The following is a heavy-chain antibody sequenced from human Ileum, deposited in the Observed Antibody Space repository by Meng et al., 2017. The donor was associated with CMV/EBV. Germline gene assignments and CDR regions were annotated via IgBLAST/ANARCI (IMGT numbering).Heavy chain of an antibody. CDR3: ARALDFWSIPDY. Sequence: SETLSLTCSVSGDSINAGDYWGWIRQPPGKGLEWIGSLYHSGARYYNPALRSRVTLSVDTSKNQFSLHLASVSAADTAVYFCARALDFWSIPDYWGQGMLVTVSS. V-gene: IGHV4-38-2*02. CDR2: LYHSGAR. D-gene: IGHD3-3*01. J-gene: IGHJ4*02. CDR1: GDSINAGDY.